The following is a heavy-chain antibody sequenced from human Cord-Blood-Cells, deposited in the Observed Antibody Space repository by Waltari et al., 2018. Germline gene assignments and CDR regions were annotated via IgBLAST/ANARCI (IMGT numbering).Heavy chain of an antibody. Sequence: QVTLKESGPALVKPTQTLTLTCTFSGFSLSPSGMRVSWIRQPPGKALEWLARIDWDDDKFYSTSLKTRLNISKDTSKNQVVLTMTNMDPVDTATYYCARTNPYSSSWYYFDYWGQGTLVTVSS. CDR1: GFSLSPSGMR. J-gene: IGHJ4*02. D-gene: IGHD6-13*01. CDR3: ARTNPYSSSWYYFDY. V-gene: IGHV2-70*04. CDR2: IDWDDDK.